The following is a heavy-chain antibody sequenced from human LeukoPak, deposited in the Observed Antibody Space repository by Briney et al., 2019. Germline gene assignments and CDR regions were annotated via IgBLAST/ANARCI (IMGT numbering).Heavy chain of an antibody. CDR3: ARGGGLDV. V-gene: IGHV3-23*01. D-gene: IGHD3-16*01. CDR1: GFTFSSYA. CDR2: ISASGGST. J-gene: IGHJ6*02. Sequence: GGSLGLSCAASGFTFSSYAMSWVRQAPGKGLEWVSVISASGGSTYYADSVKGRFTISRDNSKNSLYLQMSNLRAEDTAVYFCARGGGLDVWGQGATVTVSS.